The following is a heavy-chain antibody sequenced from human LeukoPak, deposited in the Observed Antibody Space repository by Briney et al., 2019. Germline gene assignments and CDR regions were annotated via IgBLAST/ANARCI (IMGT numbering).Heavy chain of an antibody. V-gene: IGHV3-21*01. Sequence: GGSLRLSCAASGFTFSSYGMNWVRQAPGKGLEWVSSISSSSSYIYYADSVKGRFTISRDNAKNSLYLQMNSLRAEDTAVYYCARDGSQYYYGSGSRYDAFDIWGQGTMGTVSS. CDR3: ARDGSQYYYGSGSRYDAFDI. CDR1: GFTFSSYG. J-gene: IGHJ3*02. CDR2: ISSSSSYI. D-gene: IGHD3-10*01.